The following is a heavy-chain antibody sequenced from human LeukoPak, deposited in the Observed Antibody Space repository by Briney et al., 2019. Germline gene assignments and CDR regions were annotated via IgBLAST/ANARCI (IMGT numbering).Heavy chain of an antibody. CDR1: GFTFSRHA. CDR2: INSSGGST. Sequence: GGSLRLSCAASGFTFSRHAMNWARQAPGKGLEWVSGINSSGGSTYYADSVKGRFTISRDNARTSLYLQTNSLRAEDTAVYYCARDYRARLDYWGQGTLVTVSS. J-gene: IGHJ4*02. CDR3: ARDYRARLDY. V-gene: IGHV3-23*01.